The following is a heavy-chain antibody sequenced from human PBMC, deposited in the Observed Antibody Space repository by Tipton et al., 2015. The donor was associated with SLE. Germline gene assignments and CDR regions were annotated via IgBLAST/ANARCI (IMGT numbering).Heavy chain of an antibody. CDR3: ATPGHCSGGSCYPALGY. CDR1: GGSFRGYY. J-gene: IGHJ4*02. D-gene: IGHD2-15*01. Sequence: TLSLTCAVYGGSFRGYYWSWIRQPPGKGLEWIGEINHSGSTNYNPSLKSRVIISVDTSKNQFSLKLSSVTAADTAVYYCATPGHCSGGSCYPALGYWGQGTLVTVSS. CDR2: INHSGST. V-gene: IGHV4-34*01.